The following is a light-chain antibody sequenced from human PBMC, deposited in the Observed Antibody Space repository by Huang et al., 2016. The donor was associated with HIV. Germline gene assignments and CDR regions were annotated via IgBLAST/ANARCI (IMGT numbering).Light chain of an antibody. Sequence: AIRMTQSPSSLSASTGDRVTITWRASHGISSYLAWYQQKPGKAPKLLISSVSTLQGGVPSRFSGSGFGTDFTLTISSLQSEDLGTYYCQQYYIYPHAFGQGTKLEI. J-gene: IGKJ2*01. CDR2: SVS. CDR1: HGISSY. CDR3: QQYYIYPHA. V-gene: IGKV1-8*01.